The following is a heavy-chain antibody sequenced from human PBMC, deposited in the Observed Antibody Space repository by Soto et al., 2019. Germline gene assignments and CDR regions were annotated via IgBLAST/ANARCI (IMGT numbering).Heavy chain of an antibody. CDR1: GYTFSNYG. CDR2: VTAFNGDT. J-gene: IGHJ6*02. Sequence: QVLLVQSGAEVKRPGASVKVSCKASGYTFSNYGITWVRQASGHGLEWLGWVTAFNGDTNYAQNVQGRVTLTTDTSTETAYMELRSLRPDDTAVYYCARDGRVSFYYYGMDVWGQGTTVIVSS. V-gene: IGHV1-18*01. CDR3: ARDGRVSFYYYGMDV.